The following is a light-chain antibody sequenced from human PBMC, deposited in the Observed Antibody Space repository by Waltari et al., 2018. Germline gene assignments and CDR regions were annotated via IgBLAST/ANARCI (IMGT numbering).Light chain of an antibody. J-gene: IGLJ1*01. V-gene: IGLV2-14*03. CDR1: TSDIGYYKY. CDR3: SSYSISSNSFV. Sequence: QSALTQPASVSGSPGQSITISCTGTTSDIGYYKYVSWYQQHPGKAPKLIIYDVSHRPSGVSDRCSGPKSGNTASLTISGLRAEDEADCHCSSYSISSNSFVFGTGTTVTVL. CDR2: DVS.